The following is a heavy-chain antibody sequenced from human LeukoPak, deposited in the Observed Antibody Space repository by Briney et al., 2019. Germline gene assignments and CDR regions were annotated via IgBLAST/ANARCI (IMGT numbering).Heavy chain of an antibody. CDR1: GFTFSSYG. V-gene: IGHV3-48*03. J-gene: IGHJ2*01. CDR3: ARGSASGLHWYFDL. CDR2: ISSSGSTI. Sequence: PGGSLRLSCAASGFTFSSYGMNWVRQAPGKGLEWVSYISSSGSTIYYADSVKGRFTISRDNAKNSLYLQMNSLRAEDTAVYYCARGSASGLHWYFDLWGRGTLVTVSS. D-gene: IGHD5-18*01.